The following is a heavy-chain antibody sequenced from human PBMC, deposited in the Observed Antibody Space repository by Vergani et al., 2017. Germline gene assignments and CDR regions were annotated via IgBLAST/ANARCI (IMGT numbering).Heavy chain of an antibody. Sequence: EVQLLESGGGLVQPGGSLRLSCAASGFTFSSYAMSWVRQAPGKGLEWVSAISGSGGSTYYADSVKGRFTISRDNSKNKLYLQMNSLRAEDTAVYYCAKYGFGELLENPNTRWGQGTLVTVSS. CDR3: AKYGFGELLENPNTR. D-gene: IGHD3-10*01. V-gene: IGHV3-23*01. CDR1: GFTFSSYA. CDR2: ISGSGGST. J-gene: IGHJ4*02.